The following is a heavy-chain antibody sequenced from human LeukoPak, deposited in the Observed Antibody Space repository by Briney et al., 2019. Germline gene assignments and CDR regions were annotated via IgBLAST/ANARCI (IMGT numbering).Heavy chain of an antibody. CDR2: ISGSGGST. D-gene: IGHD3-22*01. CDR3: AKEPHYYDSSGYYAHFDY. CDR1: GYTFSSYA. Sequence: ASVKVSCKASGYTFSSYAMSWVRQAPGKGLEWVSAISGSGGSTYYADSVKGRFTISRDNSKNTLYLQMNSLRAEDTAVYYCAKEPHYYDSSGYYAHFDYWAREPWSPSPQ. J-gene: IGHJ4*02. V-gene: IGHV3-23*01.